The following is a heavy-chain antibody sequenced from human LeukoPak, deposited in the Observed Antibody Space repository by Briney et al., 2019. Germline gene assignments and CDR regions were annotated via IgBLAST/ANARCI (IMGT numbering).Heavy chain of an antibody. D-gene: IGHD3-10*01. CDR1: GYGFTSYY. CDR3: ARHGSGRYYPAEGRVDY. J-gene: IGHJ4*02. V-gene: IGHV1-46*03. Sequence: ASVKVSCKAFGYGFTSYYIHWVRQAPGQGLEWMGIINPSVGGTTYARKFQGRVTMTRDTSTSTVYMKLSSLRSEDTAVYYCARHGSGRYYPAEGRVDYWGQGTLVTVSS. CDR2: INPSVGGT.